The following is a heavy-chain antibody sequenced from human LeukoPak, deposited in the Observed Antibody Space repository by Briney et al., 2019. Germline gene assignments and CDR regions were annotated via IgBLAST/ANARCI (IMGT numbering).Heavy chain of an antibody. J-gene: IGHJ4*02. CDR2: FYHRGNT. D-gene: IGHD5-12*01. CDR1: GFSIGTGYS. CDR3: ARKSGYARDY. V-gene: IGHV4-38-2*01. Sequence: PSETLSLTCSVSGFSIGTGYSWGWSRQPPGKGLEWIGTFYHRGNTYYNPSLMSRVTMSVDMSKNQFSLKLSSVTAADTAVSYCARKSGYARDYWGQGTLVTVSS.